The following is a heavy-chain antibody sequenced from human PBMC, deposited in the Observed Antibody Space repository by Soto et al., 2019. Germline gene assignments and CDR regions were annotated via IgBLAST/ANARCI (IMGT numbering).Heavy chain of an antibody. Sequence: GGSLRLSXAASGFTFSSYSMNWVRQAPGKGLEWVSSISSSSSYIYYADPVKGRFTISRDNAKNSLYLQMNSLRAEDTAVYYCPSYSSSRPSYYYYGMDVWGQGTTVTVSS. CDR3: PSYSSSRPSYYYYGMDV. D-gene: IGHD6-13*01. V-gene: IGHV3-21*01. J-gene: IGHJ6*02. CDR1: GFTFSSYS. CDR2: ISSSSSYI.